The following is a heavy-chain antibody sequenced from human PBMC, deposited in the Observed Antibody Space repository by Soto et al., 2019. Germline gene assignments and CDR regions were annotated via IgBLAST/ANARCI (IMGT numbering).Heavy chain of an antibody. D-gene: IGHD3-10*01. Sequence: QVQLVESGGGVVQPGRSLRLSCAASGFTFSSYGMHWVRQAPGKGLAWVAVRSYDGSNKYYADSVTGRFTISRDNCNNTLYLQMNSLRAEDTAVYYCANGRGITMVRGVLWGQGTLVTVSS. CDR1: GFTFSSYG. CDR3: ANGRGITMVRGVL. CDR2: RSYDGSNK. J-gene: IGHJ4*02. V-gene: IGHV3-30*18.